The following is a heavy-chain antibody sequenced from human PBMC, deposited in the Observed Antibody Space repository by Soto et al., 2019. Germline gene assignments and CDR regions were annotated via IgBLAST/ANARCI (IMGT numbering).Heavy chain of an antibody. Sequence: PGKGLEWIAFIFYTGITNYNPSLRSRVTISVDTSKNQCSLMLNSVNAAATAVYYCAFLCQAVASIRASVPVSAFQ. J-gene: IGHJ1*01. V-gene: IGHV4-59*01. CDR3: AFLCQAVASIRASVPVSAFQ. D-gene: IGHD2-21*01. CDR2: IFYTGIT.